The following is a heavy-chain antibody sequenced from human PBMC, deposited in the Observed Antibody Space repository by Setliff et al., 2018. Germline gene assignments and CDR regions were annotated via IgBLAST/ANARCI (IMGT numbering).Heavy chain of an antibody. D-gene: IGHD5-12*01. CDR1: GDSISGRF. J-gene: IGHJ4*02. V-gene: IGHV4-59*11. Sequence: SETLSLTCTVSGDSISGRFWNWIRQTPDKGLEWIGRVYYSGLDDLNPSLQSRLTISVDTSKNQFSLKLRSVTAADTAVYYCARGGTFRYFGFWGQGAPVTVSS. CDR3: ARGGTFRYFGF. CDR2: VYYSGLD.